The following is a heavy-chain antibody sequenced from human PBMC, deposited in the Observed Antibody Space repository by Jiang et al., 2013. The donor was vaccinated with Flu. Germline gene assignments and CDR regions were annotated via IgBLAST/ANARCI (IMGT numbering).Heavy chain of an antibody. V-gene: IGHV4-34*01. Sequence: LLKPSETLSLTCAVYGGSFSGYYWSWIRQPPGKGLEWIGEINHSGSTNYNPSLKSRVTISVDTSKNQFSLKLSSVTAADTAVYYCARGTTGGFWSGYYYYYGMDVWGQGTTVTVSS. D-gene: IGHD3-3*01. CDR3: ARGTTGGFWSGYYYYYGMDV. CDR2: INHSGST. CDR1: GGSFSGYY. J-gene: IGHJ6*02.